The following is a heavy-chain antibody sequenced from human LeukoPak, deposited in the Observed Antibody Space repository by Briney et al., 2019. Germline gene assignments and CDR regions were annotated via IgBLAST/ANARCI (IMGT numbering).Heavy chain of an antibody. D-gene: IGHD3-22*01. Sequence: SVKVSCKASGGTFSSYAISWVRQAPGQGLEWMGGIIPIFGTANYAQKFQGRVTITADESTSTAYMELSSLRSEDTAVYYCARVVVGGSSGHYPYYFDYWGQGTLVTVSS. CDR1: GGTFSSYA. CDR3: ARVVVGGSSGHYPYYFDY. J-gene: IGHJ4*02. V-gene: IGHV1-69*13. CDR2: IIPIFGTA.